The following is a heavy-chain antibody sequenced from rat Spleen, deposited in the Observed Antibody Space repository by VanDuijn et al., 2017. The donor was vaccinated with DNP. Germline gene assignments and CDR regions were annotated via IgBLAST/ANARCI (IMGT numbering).Heavy chain of an antibody. CDR1: GFSLTSYS. D-gene: IGHD1-7*01. CDR3: TRAIYGYDYHYYWYFDF. Sequence: QVQLKESGPGLVQPSETLSLTCTVSGFSLTSYSVSWVRQPPGKGLEWIAAISSGGSTYYNSALKSRLSISRDTSKSQVFLKMNSLQTEDTAIYFCTRAIYGYDYHYYWYFDFWGPGTMVTVSS. J-gene: IGHJ1*01. CDR2: ISSGGST. V-gene: IGHV2-6*01.